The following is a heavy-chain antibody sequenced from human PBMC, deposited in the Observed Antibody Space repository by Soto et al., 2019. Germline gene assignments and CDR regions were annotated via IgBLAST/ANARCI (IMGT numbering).Heavy chain of an antibody. Sequence: QLQLQESGPGLVKPSETLSLTCTVSGGSISSSGYYWGWIRQPPGKGLEWIGNIYYSGSTNYNPSLKSRVTISVDTSKNHFSLKVSSVTAADTAVYYCARRSYYGSGSIFDYWGQGTLVTVSS. D-gene: IGHD3-10*01. CDR2: IYYSGST. CDR3: ARRSYYGSGSIFDY. V-gene: IGHV4-39*01. J-gene: IGHJ4*02. CDR1: GGSISSSGYY.